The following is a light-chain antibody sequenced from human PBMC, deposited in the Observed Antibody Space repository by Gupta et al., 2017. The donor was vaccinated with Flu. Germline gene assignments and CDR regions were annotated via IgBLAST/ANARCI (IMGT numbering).Light chain of an antibody. CDR2: ELS. Sequence: TSSYRGSYHLVSWYQPHPGKTTKRMIYELSKRPSGVPNRFSGSKSGNTASLTISGLQAEDESDYYCCAYAGSSTVVFGGGTKRTVL. V-gene: IGLV2-23*02. CDR3: CAYAGSSTVV. J-gene: IGLJ2*01. CDR1: SSYRGSYHL.